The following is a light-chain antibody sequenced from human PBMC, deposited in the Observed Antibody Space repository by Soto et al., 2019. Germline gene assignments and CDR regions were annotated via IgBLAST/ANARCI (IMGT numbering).Light chain of an antibody. CDR1: SSDVGGYNY. J-gene: IGLJ2*01. V-gene: IGLV2-14*01. Sequence: QSALTQPASVSGSPGQSITISCTGTSSDVGGYNYVSWYQQHPGKAPKLMIYDVSNRPSGVSNRFSGSKSGNTASLTISGLQAEDESDYYCSSYTSSSTPHVVFGGGTKLTVL. CDR3: SSYTSSSTPHVV. CDR2: DVS.